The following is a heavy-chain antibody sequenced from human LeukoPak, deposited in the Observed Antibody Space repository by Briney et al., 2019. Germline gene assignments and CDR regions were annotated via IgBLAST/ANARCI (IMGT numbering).Heavy chain of an antibody. D-gene: IGHD3-22*01. J-gene: IGHJ4*02. CDR1: GVSIGSNNNY. CDR2: INHSGST. V-gene: IGHV4-39*01. Sequence: SGTLSLTCTVSGVSIGSNNNYWAWIRQPPGKGLEWIGSINHSGSTYYSPSLKSRATTFVDTSNNQFSLELTSVTAADTAVYYCAGVGDSYYYHVAYWGQGTLVTVSS. CDR3: AGVGDSYYYHVAY.